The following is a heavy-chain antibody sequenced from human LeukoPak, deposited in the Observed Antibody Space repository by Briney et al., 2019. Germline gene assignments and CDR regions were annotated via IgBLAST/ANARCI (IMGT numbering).Heavy chain of an antibody. V-gene: IGHV1-8*01. Sequence: ASVKVSCKASGYTFTSYDINWVRQATGQGLEWMGWVNPNSGNTGYAQKFQGRVTMTRNTSISTAYMELSSLRSEDTAVYYCARTYSSSWRRWFDPWGQGTLVTVSS. J-gene: IGHJ5*02. D-gene: IGHD6-13*01. CDR3: ARTYSSSWRRWFDP. CDR2: VNPNSGNT. CDR1: GYTFTSYD.